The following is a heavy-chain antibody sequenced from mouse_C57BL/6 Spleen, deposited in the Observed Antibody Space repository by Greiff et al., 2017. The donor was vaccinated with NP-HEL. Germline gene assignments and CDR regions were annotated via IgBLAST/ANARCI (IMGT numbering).Heavy chain of an antibody. CDR3: AKDYGSSAYAMWT. Sequence: QVQLQQSGAELARPGASVKLSCKASGYTFTSYGISWVKQRTGQGLEWIGEIYPRSGNTYYNEKFKGKATLTADKSSSTAYLELRSLTSEDSAVYFCAKDYGSSAYAMWTCGEGTSVSASS. J-gene: IGHJ4*01. V-gene: IGHV1-81*01. CDR2: IYPRSGNT. CDR1: GYTFTSYG. D-gene: IGHD1-1*01.